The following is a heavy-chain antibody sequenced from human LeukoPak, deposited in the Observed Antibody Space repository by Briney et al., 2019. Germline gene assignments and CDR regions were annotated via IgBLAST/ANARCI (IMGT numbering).Heavy chain of an antibody. Sequence: SGTLSLTCAVSGGSITSSHWWSWVRQSPGKGLEWIGEMHHGGSSNYHPSLKSRLTISVDNSKNQFSLKLSSVTAADTAVYYCARSGFRSGYYFDYWGQGTLITVSS. CDR1: GGSITSSHW. CDR2: MHHGGSS. D-gene: IGHD3-3*01. J-gene: IGHJ4*02. V-gene: IGHV4-4*02. CDR3: ARSGFRSGYYFDY.